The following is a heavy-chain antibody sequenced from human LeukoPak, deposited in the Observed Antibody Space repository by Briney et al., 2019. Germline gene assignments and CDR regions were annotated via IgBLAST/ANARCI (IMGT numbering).Heavy chain of an antibody. CDR1: GFTFSSYS. Sequence: PGGSLRLSCAASGFTFSSYSMNWVRQAPGKGLEWVSYISSSSSAIYYADSVRGRFTISRDNAKNSLYLQMNSLRAEDTAVYYCAKRGSYSSSFTSTFDYWGQGTLVTVSS. V-gene: IGHV3-48*01. CDR3: AKRGSYSSSFTSTFDY. CDR2: ISSSSSAI. J-gene: IGHJ4*02. D-gene: IGHD6-6*01.